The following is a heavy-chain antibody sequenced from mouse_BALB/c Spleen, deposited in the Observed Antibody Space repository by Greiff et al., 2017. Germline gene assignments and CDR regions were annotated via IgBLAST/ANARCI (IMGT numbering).Heavy chain of an antibody. D-gene: IGHD3-1*01. J-gene: IGHJ3*01. CDR1: GYTFTSYW. CDR3: ARAGISFWFAY. CDR2: IAPGSGNT. V-gene: IGHV1-77*01. Sequence: QVQLQQSGDDLVKPGASVKLSCKASGYTFTSYWINWIKQRPGQGLEWIGRIAPGSGNTYYNEKFKGKATLTADKSSSTAYMQLSSLTSEDSAVYFCARAGISFWFAYWGQGTLVTVSA.